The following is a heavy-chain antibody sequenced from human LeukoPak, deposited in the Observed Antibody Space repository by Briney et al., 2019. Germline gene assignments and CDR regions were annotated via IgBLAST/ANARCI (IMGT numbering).Heavy chain of an antibody. V-gene: IGHV1-2*02. CDR1: GYTFTGSH. CDR2: INPNSGGT. J-gene: IGHJ5*02. Sequence: ASVKVSCKASGYTFTGSHMHWVRQAPGQGLEWMGWINPNSGGTTYAQKFQGRVTMTRDPPISTAYMELSGLTSDDTAVYYCARDLGDGGVSWGQGTLVTVSS. CDR3: ARDLGDGGVS.